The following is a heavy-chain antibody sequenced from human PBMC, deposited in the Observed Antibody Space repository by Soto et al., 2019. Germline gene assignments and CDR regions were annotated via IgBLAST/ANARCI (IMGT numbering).Heavy chain of an antibody. J-gene: IGHJ6*02. Sequence: ASVKVSCKASGYTFTSYGISWVRQAPGQGLEWMGWISAYNGNTNYAQKLQGRVTMTTDTSTSTAYMELRSLRSDDTAVYYCARAGYSSSWYIESYYYYGMDVWGQGTTVTVSS. CDR3: ARAGYSSSWYIESYYYYGMDV. D-gene: IGHD6-13*01. CDR1: GYTFTSYG. CDR2: ISAYNGNT. V-gene: IGHV1-18*01.